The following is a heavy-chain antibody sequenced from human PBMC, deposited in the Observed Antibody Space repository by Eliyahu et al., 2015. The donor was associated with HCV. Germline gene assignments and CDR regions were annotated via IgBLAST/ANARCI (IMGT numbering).Heavy chain of an antibody. Sequence: QVQLQESGPGLVKPSETLSLTCTVSGGSITTXYXSWIRQPPGKGLEWIGYIHYSGSTTHTPPLKSRVTISVDTSKNQFSLNLTSVTAADTAVYYCASGGGGIAVAGTGGWFDPWGQGTLVTVSS. J-gene: IGHJ5*02. V-gene: IGHV4-59*01. CDR3: ASGGGGIAVAGTGGWFDP. CDR2: IHYSGST. D-gene: IGHD6-19*01. CDR1: GGSITTXY.